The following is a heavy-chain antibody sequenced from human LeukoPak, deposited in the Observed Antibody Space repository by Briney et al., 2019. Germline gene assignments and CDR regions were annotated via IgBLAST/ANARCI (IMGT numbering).Heavy chain of an antibody. D-gene: IGHD3-16*02. CDR3: ATGPTYYDYVWGSYRYTCPFDY. CDR1: GGSISSSSYY. V-gene: IGHV4-39*01. J-gene: IGHJ4*02. Sequence: SETLSLTCTVSGGSISSSSYYWGWIRQPPGKGLEWIGSTYYSGSTYYNPSLKSRVTISVDTSKNQFSLKLSSVTAADTAVYYCATGPTYYDYVWGSYRYTCPFDYWGQGTLVTVSS. CDR2: TYYSGST.